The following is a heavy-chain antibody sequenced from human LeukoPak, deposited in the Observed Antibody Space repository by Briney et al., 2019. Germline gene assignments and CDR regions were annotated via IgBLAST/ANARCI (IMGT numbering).Heavy chain of an antibody. CDR1: GGSISSGSYY. D-gene: IGHD6-13*01. J-gene: IGHJ5*02. CDR2: IYTSGST. V-gene: IGHV4-61*02. Sequence: PSETLSLTCTVSGGSISSGSYYWSWIRQPAGKGLEWIGRIYTSGSTNYNPSLKSRVTISVDTSKNQFSLKLSSVTAADTAVYYCARGLRIAGLFDPWGQGTLVTVSS. CDR3: ARGLRIAGLFDP.